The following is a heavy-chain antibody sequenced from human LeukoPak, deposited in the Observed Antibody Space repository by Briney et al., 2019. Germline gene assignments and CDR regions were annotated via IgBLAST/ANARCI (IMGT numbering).Heavy chain of an antibody. CDR2: ISGSGGST. CDR1: GFTFSSYA. J-gene: IGHJ4*02. V-gene: IGHV3-23*01. D-gene: IGHD5-12*01. Sequence: GGSLRLSCAASGFTFSSYAMSWVRQAPGKGLEWVSAISGSGGSTYYADSVKGRFTISRDNSKNTLYLQMNSLRAEDTAVYYCAKDVSSGYDSYLVRGNYFDYWGQGTLVTVSS. CDR3: AKDVSSGYDSYLVRGNYFDY.